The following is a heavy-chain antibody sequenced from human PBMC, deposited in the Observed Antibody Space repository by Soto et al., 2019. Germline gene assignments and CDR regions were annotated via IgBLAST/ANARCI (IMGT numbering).Heavy chain of an antibody. V-gene: IGHV3-23*01. D-gene: IGHD4-17*01. CDR3: TPDPTGGDGGDS. Sequence: PGGSLRLSCAVSGFAFSDYAMSWVRQAPGKGLEWVSVIGRRGDSIYYADSVKGRFTISRDNSKNMLYLQMNSLRAEDTAVYYCTPDPTGGDGGDSWGQGTLVTVSS. CDR1: GFAFSDYA. J-gene: IGHJ4*02. CDR2: IGRRGDSI.